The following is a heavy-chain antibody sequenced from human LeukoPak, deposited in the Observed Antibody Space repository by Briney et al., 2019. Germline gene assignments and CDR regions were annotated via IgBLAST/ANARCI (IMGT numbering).Heavy chain of an antibody. J-gene: IGHJ6*02. D-gene: IGHD1-1*01. CDR3: AKDVKLERRGYYYYGMDV. V-gene: IGHV3-9*01. Sequence: GGSLRLSCAASGFTFDDYAMHWVRQAPGKGLEWVSGISWNSGSIGYAASVKGRFTISRDNAKNSLYLQMNSLRAEDTALYYCAKDVKLERRGYYYYGMDVWGQGTTVTVSS. CDR1: GFTFDDYA. CDR2: ISWNSGSI.